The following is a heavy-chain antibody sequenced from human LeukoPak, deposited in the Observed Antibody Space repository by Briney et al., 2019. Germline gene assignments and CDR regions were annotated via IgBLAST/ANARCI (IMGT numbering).Heavy chain of an antibody. V-gene: IGHV4-59*08. CDR1: GGSISSYY. D-gene: IGHD3-9*01. CDR3: ARVLRYFDSEYYFDY. J-gene: IGHJ4*02. CDR2: IYYSGST. Sequence: PSETLSLTCTVSGGSISSYYWSWIRQPPGKGLEWIGYIYYSGSTNYNPSLKSRVTISVDTSKNQFSLKLSSVTAADTAVDYCARVLRYFDSEYYFDYWGQGTLVTVSS.